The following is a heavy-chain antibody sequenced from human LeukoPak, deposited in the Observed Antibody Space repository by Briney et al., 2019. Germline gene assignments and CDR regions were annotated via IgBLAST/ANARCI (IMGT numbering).Heavy chain of an antibody. V-gene: IGHV4-61*01. D-gene: IGHD3-3*01. Sequence: SETLSLTCTVSGGSVSSGNYYWSWVRQPPGKGLEWIGYIYYSGSTNYNPSLKSRVTISVDTSKNQFSLKLSSVTAADTAVYYCARDQTIFGEFRFDPWGQGTLVTVSS. CDR3: ARDQTIFGEFRFDP. CDR1: GGSVSSGNYY. CDR2: IYYSGST. J-gene: IGHJ5*02.